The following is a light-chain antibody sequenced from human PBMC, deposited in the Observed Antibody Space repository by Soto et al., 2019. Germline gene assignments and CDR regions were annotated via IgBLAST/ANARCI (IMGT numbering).Light chain of an antibody. V-gene: IGKV1-33*01. CDR2: DAS. Sequence: DIQMTQSPSSLSASVGDRVTITCQASQDISNYLNWYQQKPGKAPKLLIYDASNLETEIPSRLSGSGSDTDFTFTISSLQPEDIATYYCQQYDNLPPITVGGGTKVEIK. CDR1: QDISNY. J-gene: IGKJ4*01. CDR3: QQYDNLPPIT.